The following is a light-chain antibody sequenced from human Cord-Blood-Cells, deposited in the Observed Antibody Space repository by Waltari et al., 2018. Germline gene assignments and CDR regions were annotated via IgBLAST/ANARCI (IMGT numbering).Light chain of an antibody. CDR3: SSYTSSSTLYV. J-gene: IGLJ1*01. Sequence: QSALTQPASVSGSPGQSITISCTGTSSDVGGYNYVSWYQQHPGKAPKLRIYDVSHRPSGVSHRFAGSKSGNTASLTISGLQAGDEADYYCSSYTSSSTLYVFGTGTKVTVL. CDR1: SSDVGGYNY. CDR2: DVS. V-gene: IGLV2-14*01.